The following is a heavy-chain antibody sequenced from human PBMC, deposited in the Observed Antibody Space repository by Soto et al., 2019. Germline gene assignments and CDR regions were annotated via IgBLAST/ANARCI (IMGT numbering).Heavy chain of an antibody. J-gene: IGHJ3*02. CDR1: GFTFSSYW. D-gene: IGHD4-4*01. Sequence: SGGSLRLSXAASGFTFSSYWMSWVRQAPGKGLEWVANIKQDGSEKYYVDSVKGRFTISRDNAKNSLYLQMNSLRAEDTAVYYCARNAPDDAFDIWGQGTMVTVSS. V-gene: IGHV3-7*01. CDR3: ARNAPDDAFDI. CDR2: IKQDGSEK.